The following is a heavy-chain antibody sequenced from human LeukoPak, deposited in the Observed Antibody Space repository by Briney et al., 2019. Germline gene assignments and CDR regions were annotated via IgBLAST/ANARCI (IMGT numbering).Heavy chain of an antibody. CDR1: GYTFTAYY. D-gene: IGHD5-12*01. J-gene: IGHJ3*02. Sequence: ASVKVSCQASGYTFTAYYMHWVRQAPGQGLEWVGWINPKNADTTYAQKFQGRVTMTRDTSISTAYMELSSLRSDDTAVFYCARGRPLIGATHDSFNIWGLGTMVTVSS. CDR3: ARGRPLIGATHDSFNI. CDR2: INPKNADT. V-gene: IGHV1-2*02.